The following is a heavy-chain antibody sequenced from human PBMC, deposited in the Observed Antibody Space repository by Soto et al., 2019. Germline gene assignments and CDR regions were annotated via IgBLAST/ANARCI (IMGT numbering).Heavy chain of an antibody. CDR3: ARDMHAGCTHYFYX. J-gene: IGHJ1*01. V-gene: IGHV4-59*01. D-gene: IGHD6-19*01. CDR2: TSYTGNT. Sequence: PSETLSLTCIVSGGSITSYHWSWIRQLTEKGLEWISYTSYTGNTNYNTDFQSRVTISIDTSKKQLYLKMTSMTAADTAVYYCARDMHAGCTHYFYXWGQGSLFTVSX. CDR1: GGSITSYH.